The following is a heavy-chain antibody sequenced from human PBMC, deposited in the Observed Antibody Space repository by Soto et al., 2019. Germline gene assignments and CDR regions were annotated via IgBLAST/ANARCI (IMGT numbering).Heavy chain of an antibody. D-gene: IGHD3-10*01. CDR2: IYYSGST. J-gene: IGHJ5*02. Sequence: SETLSLTCTVSGGSISSSSYYWGWIRQPPGKGLEWIGSIYYSGSTYYNPSLKSRVTISVDTSKNQFSLKLSSVTAADTAVYYCARHRNVRGGDTSWYDPWGQGTLVTVSS. CDR1: GGSISSSSYY. CDR3: ARHRNVRGGDTSWYDP. V-gene: IGHV4-39*01.